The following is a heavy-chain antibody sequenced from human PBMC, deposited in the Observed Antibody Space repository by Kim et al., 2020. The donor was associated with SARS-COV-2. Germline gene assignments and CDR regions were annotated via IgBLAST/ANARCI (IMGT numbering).Heavy chain of an antibody. Sequence: GGSLRLSCAVSGFSFDDYAMHWVRQVPGKGLEWVSAISWNGGSIGYADPVKGRSTVSRDSAKNSLFLQMNSLRAEDTVLYYGTKDRDASGIYRGRYFDFWAQEPRLPVS. D-gene: IGHD1-26*01. CDR1: GFSFDDYA. CDR2: ISWNGGSI. V-gene: IGHV3-9*01. J-gene: IGHJ4*02. CDR3: TKDRDASGIYRGRYFDF.